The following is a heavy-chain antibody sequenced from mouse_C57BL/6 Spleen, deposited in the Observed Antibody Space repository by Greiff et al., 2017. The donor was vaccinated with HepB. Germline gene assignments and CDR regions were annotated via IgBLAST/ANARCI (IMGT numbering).Heavy chain of an antibody. V-gene: IGHV1-80*01. CDR1: GYTFSSYW. Sequence: VQLQQSGAELVKPGASVKISCKASGYTFSSYWMNWVKQRPGKGLEWIGQIYPGDGDTNYNGKFKGKATLTADKSSSTAYMQRSSLTSDDSAVYFCARDTGYYAMDYWGQGTSVTVSS. J-gene: IGHJ4*01. D-gene: IGHD4-1*01. CDR2: IYPGDGDT. CDR3: ARDTGYYAMDY.